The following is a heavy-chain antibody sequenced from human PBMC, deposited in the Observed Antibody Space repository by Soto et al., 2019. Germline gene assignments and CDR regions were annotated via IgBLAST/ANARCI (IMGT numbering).Heavy chain of an antibody. CDR1: GYSLITYD. D-gene: IGHD6-25*01. J-gene: IGHJ4*02. Sequence: GASVKVSWKAFGYSLITYDIHWGRQATGQGLEWMGWMNPYNGNAGYAQKFQGRVTMTRNTSISTAYMELSSLRSEDTAVYFCARRKERSGPHYFDSWGQGTLVTVSS. CDR3: ARRKERSGPHYFDS. V-gene: IGHV1-8*01. CDR2: MNPYNGNA.